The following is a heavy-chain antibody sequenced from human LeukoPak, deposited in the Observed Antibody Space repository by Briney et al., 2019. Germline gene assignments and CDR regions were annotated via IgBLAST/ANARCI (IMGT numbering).Heavy chain of an antibody. D-gene: IGHD6-13*01. Sequence: SETLSLTCTVSGGSVSGYYCNWIRQPPGKGLEWIGYMSYSGSTNYNPSLKSRVTISADTSKNQFSLKLSSVTAADTAVYYCAREGSSSRWGQGTMVTVSS. CDR3: AREGSSSR. J-gene: IGHJ4*02. V-gene: IGHV4-59*02. CDR2: MSYSGST. CDR1: GGSVSGYY.